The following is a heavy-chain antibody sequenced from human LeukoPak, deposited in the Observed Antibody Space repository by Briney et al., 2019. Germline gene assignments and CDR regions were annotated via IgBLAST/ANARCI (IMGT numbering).Heavy chain of an antibody. D-gene: IGHD6-19*01. J-gene: IGHJ4*02. CDR3: ARETGIAVTPKTLDSIDY. CDR2: IYGGGST. CDR1: GFTVSSNF. Sequence: GGSLRLSCAASGFTVSSNFMSWVRLAPGKGLEWVSVIYGGGSTYYADSVKGRFTISRDNSKNTLYLQMNSLRAEDTAVYYCARETGIAVTPKTLDSIDYWGQGTLVTVSS. V-gene: IGHV3-53*01.